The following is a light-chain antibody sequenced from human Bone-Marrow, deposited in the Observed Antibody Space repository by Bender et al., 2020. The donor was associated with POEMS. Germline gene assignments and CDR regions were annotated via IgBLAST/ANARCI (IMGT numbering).Light chain of an antibody. CDR1: NIGSKA. V-gene: IGLV3-21*02. Sequence: SYVLTQPPSVSVAPGQTATITCGGDNIGSKAVHWYQQRPGQAPVLVVNDDTDRPSGIPERFSGSKSGTSGSLAISGLQSEDEADYYCSAWDANLQGPVFGGGTKLTVL. CDR3: SAWDANLQGPV. CDR2: DDT. J-gene: IGLJ3*02.